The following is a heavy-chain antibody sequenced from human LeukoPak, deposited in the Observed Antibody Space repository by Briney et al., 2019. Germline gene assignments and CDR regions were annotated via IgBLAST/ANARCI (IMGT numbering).Heavy chain of an antibody. Sequence: PGGSLRLSCAASAFTFSSYWMHWVRQAPGKGLVWVSRINSDGSSTSYADSVKGRFTISRDNAKNTLYLQVNSLRAEDTAMYYCARGSDCSGGSCYSYWYFDLWGRGTLVTVSS. V-gene: IGHV3-74*01. CDR3: ARGSDCSGGSCYSYWYFDL. D-gene: IGHD2-15*01. CDR1: AFTFSSYW. J-gene: IGHJ2*01. CDR2: INSDGSST.